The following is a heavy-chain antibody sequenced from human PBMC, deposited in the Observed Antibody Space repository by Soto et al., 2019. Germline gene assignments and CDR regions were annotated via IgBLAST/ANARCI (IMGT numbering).Heavy chain of an antibody. D-gene: IGHD3-3*01. Sequence: LRLSCAASGFTFSSYAMHWVRQAPGKGLEWVAVISYDGSNKYYADSVKGRFTISRDNSKNTLYLQMNSLRAEDTAVYYCARDDTEYYDFWSGYYLPHNWFDPWGQGTLVTVSS. CDR1: GFTFSSYA. V-gene: IGHV3-30-3*01. J-gene: IGHJ5*02. CDR3: ARDDTEYYDFWSGYYLPHNWFDP. CDR2: ISYDGSNK.